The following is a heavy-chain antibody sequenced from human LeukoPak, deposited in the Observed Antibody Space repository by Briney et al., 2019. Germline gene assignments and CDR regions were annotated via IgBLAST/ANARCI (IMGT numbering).Heavy chain of an antibody. J-gene: IGHJ4*02. CDR1: GGSISSYC. CDR3: ARHYYDSSDSYSFDY. CDR2: IYYSGST. V-gene: IGHV4-59*08. D-gene: IGHD3-22*01. Sequence: SETLSLTCTVSGGSISSYCWSWIRQPPGKGLEWIGYIYYSGSTNYNPSLKSRVTISVDTSKNQFSLKLSSVTAADTAVYYCARHYYDSSDSYSFDYWGRGTLVTVSS.